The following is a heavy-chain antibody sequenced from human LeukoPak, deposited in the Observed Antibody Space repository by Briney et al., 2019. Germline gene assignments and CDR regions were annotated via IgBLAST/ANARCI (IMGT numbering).Heavy chain of an antibody. Sequence: GSLSLSCAASGFPFSSYAMSWVRQAPGKGLEWVSAISGSGGSTYYADSVKGRFTISRDNSKNTLYLQMNSLRAEDTAVYYCAKDSLYCSGGSCRDDAFDIWGQGTMVTVSS. J-gene: IGHJ3*02. CDR1: GFPFSSYA. D-gene: IGHD2-15*01. V-gene: IGHV3-23*01. CDR3: AKDSLYCSGGSCRDDAFDI. CDR2: ISGSGGST.